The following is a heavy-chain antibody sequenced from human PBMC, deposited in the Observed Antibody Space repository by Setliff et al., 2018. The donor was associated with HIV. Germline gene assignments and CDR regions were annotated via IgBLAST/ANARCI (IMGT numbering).Heavy chain of an antibody. CDR1: GYTPSELS. D-gene: IGHD3-10*01. Sequence: ASVKVSCKISGYTPSELSTHWVRQAPGKGLEWMVGFNPEEGKTIYAQKFQGRVTMTEDTSTDTAFMDLNNLRSEDTAVYYCAASISSRHYYGSALWGRGTLVTVSS. J-gene: IGHJ2*01. CDR3: AASISSRHYYGSAL. CDR2: FNPEEGKT. V-gene: IGHV1-24*01.